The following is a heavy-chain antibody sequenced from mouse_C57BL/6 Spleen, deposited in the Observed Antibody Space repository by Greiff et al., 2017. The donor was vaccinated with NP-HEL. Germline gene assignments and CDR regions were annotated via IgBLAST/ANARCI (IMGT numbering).Heavy chain of an antibody. CDR3: VRPQPGYYYGSSYEGDWYFDV. J-gene: IGHJ1*03. V-gene: IGHV10-1*01. D-gene: IGHD1-1*01. Sequence: EVQLVESGGGLVQPKGSLKLSCAASGFSFNTYAMNWVRQAPGKGLEWVARIRSKSNNYATYYADSVKDRFTISRDDSESMLYLQMNNLKTEDTAMYYCVRPQPGYYYGSSYEGDWYFDVWGTGTTVTVSS. CDR1: GFSFNTYA. CDR2: IRSKSNNYAT.